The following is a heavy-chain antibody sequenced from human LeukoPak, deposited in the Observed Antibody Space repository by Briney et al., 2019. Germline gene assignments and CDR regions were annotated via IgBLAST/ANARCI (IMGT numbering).Heavy chain of an antibody. V-gene: IGHV3-23*01. CDR3: ASKGSSGSSYYFDY. Sequence: PGGSLRLSCAASGFTFSNYAMNWVRQAPGKGLEWVSAVSTSGGSTYYADSVKGRFTISRDNSKNTPYLQMNSLRADDTAVYYCASKGSSGSSYYFDYWGQGTLVTVSS. D-gene: IGHD3-10*01. CDR2: VSTSGGST. CDR1: GFTFSNYA. J-gene: IGHJ4*02.